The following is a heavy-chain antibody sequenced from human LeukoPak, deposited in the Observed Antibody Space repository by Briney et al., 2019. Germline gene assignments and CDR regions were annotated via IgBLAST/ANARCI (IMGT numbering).Heavy chain of an antibody. CDR2: ISWNSGSI. V-gene: IGHV3-9*03. J-gene: IGHJ4*02. CDR1: GFTFDDYA. CDR3: AKPKGSLLWFGELSLDY. D-gene: IGHD3-10*01. Sequence: GRSLRLSCAASGFTFDDYAMHWVRQAPGKGLEWVSGISWNSGSIGYADSVKGRFTISRDNAKNSLYLQMNSLRAEDMALYYCAKPKGSLLWFGELSLDYWGQGTLVTVSS.